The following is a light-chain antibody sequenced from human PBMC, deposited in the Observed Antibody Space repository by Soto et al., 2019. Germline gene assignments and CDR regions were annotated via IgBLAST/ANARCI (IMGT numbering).Light chain of an antibody. CDR2: RAS. CDR3: QQYSNYPLT. V-gene: IGKV1-5*03. Sequence: DIQMTQSPSTLSASVGDRVTITCRASQSISNLLAWYQQKPGRAPTLLIYRASTLESGVPSRLSGSGSGTEFRLTISSLQPDDSATYYCQQYSNYPLTFGQGTRLEIK. CDR1: QSISNL. J-gene: IGKJ5*01.